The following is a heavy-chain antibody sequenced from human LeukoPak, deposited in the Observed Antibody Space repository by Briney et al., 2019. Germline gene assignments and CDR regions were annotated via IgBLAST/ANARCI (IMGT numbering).Heavy chain of an antibody. Sequence: WETLSLTCTVSGGPISSYDWSWIPQPPGRGREWFGYIYYRGSTNYNPSPKRRVTISVDQSKNQFLLKLSSVAGADTAVLFCAGRATAVSGGTINDVFDIWGERTMVTVSS. CDR1: GGPISSYD. CDR2: IYYRGST. CDR3: AGRATAVSGGTINDVFDI. J-gene: IGHJ3*02. V-gene: IGHV4-59*01. D-gene: IGHD4-17*01.